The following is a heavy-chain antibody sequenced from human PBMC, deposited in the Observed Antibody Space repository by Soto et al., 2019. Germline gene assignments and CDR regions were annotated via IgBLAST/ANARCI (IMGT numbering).Heavy chain of an antibody. CDR1: GFTFSSYG. D-gene: IGHD3-22*01. CDR2: ISYDGSNK. J-gene: IGHJ3*02. CDR3: AKVGIYYDSSGYYLNEPHAFDI. Sequence: GSLRLSCAASGFTFSSYGMHWVRQAPGKGLGWVAVISYDGSNKYYADSVKGRFTISRDNSKNTLYLQMNSLRAEDTAVYYCAKVGIYYDSSGYYLNEPHAFDIWGQGTMVTVSS. V-gene: IGHV3-30*18.